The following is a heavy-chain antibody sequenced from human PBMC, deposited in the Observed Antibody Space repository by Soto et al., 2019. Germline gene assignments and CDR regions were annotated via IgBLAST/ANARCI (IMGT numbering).Heavy chain of an antibody. CDR2: IYYSGST. D-gene: IGHD3-10*01. V-gene: IGHV4-61*01. Sequence: SETLSLTCAVSGGSISSSNYWSWIRQPPGKGLEWIGYIYYSGSTNYNPSLKSRVTISVDTSKNQFSLKLSSVTAADTAVYYCARGGLWFGINYYGMDVWGQGTTVTVSS. CDR3: ARGGLWFGINYYGMDV. J-gene: IGHJ6*02. CDR1: GGSISSSNY.